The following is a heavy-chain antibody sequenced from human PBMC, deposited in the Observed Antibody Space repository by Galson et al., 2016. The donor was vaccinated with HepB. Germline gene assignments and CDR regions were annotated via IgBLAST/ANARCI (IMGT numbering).Heavy chain of an antibody. CDR2: VRDNGGT. V-gene: IGHV3-23*01. Sequence: SLRLSCAASGFKFSRFAMSWVRQAPEKGPEWVSGVRDNGGTFYAEYVKGRFTISRDNSKNTLYLQMNSLRAEDTATYYCAKEMAEDGKPVFDYWGPGTQILVSS. J-gene: IGHJ4*02. CDR3: AKEMAEDGKPVFDY. D-gene: IGHD1-14*01. CDR1: GFKFSRFA.